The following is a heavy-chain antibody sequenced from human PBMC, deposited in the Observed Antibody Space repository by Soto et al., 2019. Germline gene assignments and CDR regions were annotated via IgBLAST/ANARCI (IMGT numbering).Heavy chain of an antibody. D-gene: IGHD3-3*01. CDR3: AKVRMYLRFLEWLLSPSFDY. Sequence: PGGSLRLSCAASGFTFSSYGMHWVRQAPGKGLKWVAVISYDGSNKYYADSVKGRFTISRDNSKNTLYLQMNSLRAEDTAVYYCAKVRMYLRFLEWLLSPSFDYWGQGTLVTVSS. CDR2: ISYDGSNK. V-gene: IGHV3-30*18. J-gene: IGHJ4*02. CDR1: GFTFSSYG.